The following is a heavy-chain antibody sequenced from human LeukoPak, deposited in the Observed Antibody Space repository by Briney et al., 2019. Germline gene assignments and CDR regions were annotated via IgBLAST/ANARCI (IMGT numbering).Heavy chain of an antibody. V-gene: IGHV4-61*02. CDR1: GGSISSSSYY. CDR3: ARAGDYGDYVGWFDP. Sequence: SETLSPTCTVSGGSISSSSYYWGWIRQPAGKGLEWIGRIHTSGSTNYNPSLKSRVTMSVDTSKNQFSLKLTSVTAADTAVYYCARAGDYGDYVGWFDPWGQGTLVTVSS. CDR2: IHTSGST. D-gene: IGHD4-17*01. J-gene: IGHJ5*02.